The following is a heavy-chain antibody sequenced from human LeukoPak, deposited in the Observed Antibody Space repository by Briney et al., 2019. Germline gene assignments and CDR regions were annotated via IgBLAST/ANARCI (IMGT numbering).Heavy chain of an antibody. CDR3: ATSSDY. J-gene: IGHJ4*02. CDR1: GFTFTSYA. CDR2: ISRSGGST. V-gene: IGHV3-23*01. Sequence: PGGSLRLSCAASGFTFTSYAMSWVRQAPGKGLEWVSTISRSGGSTYYADSVKGRFTISRDNSKNTLYLQLKSLRAEDTAVYFCATSSDYWGQGTLVAVSS.